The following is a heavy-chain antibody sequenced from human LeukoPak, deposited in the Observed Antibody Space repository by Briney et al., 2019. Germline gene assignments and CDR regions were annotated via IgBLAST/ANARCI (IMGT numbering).Heavy chain of an antibody. V-gene: IGHV4-34*01. CDR3: ARGKYQLLPPMGGNDWFDP. CDR2: INHSGST. CDR1: GGSFSGYY. Sequence: SETLSLTCAVYGGSFSGYYWSWIRQPPGKGLEWIGEINHSGSTNYNPSLKSRVTISVDTSKNEFSLKLSSVTAADTAVYYCARGKYQLLPPMGGNDWFDPWGQGTLVTVSS. D-gene: IGHD2-2*01. J-gene: IGHJ5*02.